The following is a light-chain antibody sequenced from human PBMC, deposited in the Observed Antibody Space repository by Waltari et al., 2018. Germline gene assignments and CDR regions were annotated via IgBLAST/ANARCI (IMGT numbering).Light chain of an antibody. CDR2: RDS. CDR1: VLGKKF. Sequence: SYELTQPSSVSVSPGQTARITCSGDVLGKKFIRWFQQKQGQAPVLLIFRDSERPSGLPGLFAGSSSETTVTLTISGAQVEDEADYYCVTVDDNSLRLFGGGTKLTVL. V-gene: IGLV3-27*01. J-gene: IGLJ2*01. CDR3: VTVDDNSLRL.